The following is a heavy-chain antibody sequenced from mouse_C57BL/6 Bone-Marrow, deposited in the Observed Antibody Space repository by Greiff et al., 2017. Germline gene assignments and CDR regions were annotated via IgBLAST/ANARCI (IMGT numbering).Heavy chain of an antibody. V-gene: IGHV1-26*01. CDR2: INPNNGGT. Sequence: VQLQQSGPELVKPGASVKISCKASGYTFTDYYMNWVKQSHGKSLEWIGDINPNNGGTSYNQKFKGKATLTVDKSSSTAYMELRSLTSEDSAVYYCAPEDGYYPWYFDVWGTGTTVTVSS. D-gene: IGHD2-3*01. CDR1: GYTFTDYY. CDR3: APEDGYYPWYFDV. J-gene: IGHJ1*03.